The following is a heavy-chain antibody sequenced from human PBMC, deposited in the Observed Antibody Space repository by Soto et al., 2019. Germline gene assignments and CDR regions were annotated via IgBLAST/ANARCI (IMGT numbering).Heavy chain of an antibody. J-gene: IGHJ5*02. V-gene: IGHV3-30*04. CDR3: AREQLAWFDP. D-gene: IGHD6-6*01. CDR1: GFTFSSYA. Sequence: QVQLVESGGGVVQPGRSLRLSCAASGFTFSSYAMHWVRQAPGKGLEWVAVISYDGSNKYYADSVKGRFTISRDNSKNTLYLQMNSLRAEDTAVYYCAREQLAWFDPWGQGTLVTVSS. CDR2: ISYDGSNK.